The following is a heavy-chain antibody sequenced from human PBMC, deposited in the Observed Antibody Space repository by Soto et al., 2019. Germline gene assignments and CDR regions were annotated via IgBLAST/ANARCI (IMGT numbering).Heavy chain of an antibody. D-gene: IGHD3-10*01. V-gene: IGHV4-31*03. CDR2: IYYSGST. Sequence: TLSLTCTVSGGSIISGGYYFICIRQHPWKGLEWIGYIYYSGSTYYNPSPKSRVTISVDTSKNRFSLKLSSVTAADTAVYYCARGSSWRFGGYYFDYWGQGTLVTVSS. J-gene: IGHJ4*02. CDR3: ARGSSWRFGGYYFDY. CDR1: GGSIISGGYY.